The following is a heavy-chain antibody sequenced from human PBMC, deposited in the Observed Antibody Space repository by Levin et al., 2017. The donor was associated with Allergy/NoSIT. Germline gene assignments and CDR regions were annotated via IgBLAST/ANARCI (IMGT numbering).Heavy chain of an antibody. D-gene: IGHD4-23*01. J-gene: IGHJ5*02. CDR2: INPNSGGT. Sequence: GGSLRLSCKASGYTFTGYYMHWVRQAPGQGLEWMGWINPNSGGTNYAQKFQGRVTMTRDTSISTAYMELSRLRSDDTAVYYCGLTHQTPQANWFDPWGQGTLVTVSS. V-gene: IGHV1-2*02. CDR1: GYTFTGYY. CDR3: GLTHQTPQANWFDP.